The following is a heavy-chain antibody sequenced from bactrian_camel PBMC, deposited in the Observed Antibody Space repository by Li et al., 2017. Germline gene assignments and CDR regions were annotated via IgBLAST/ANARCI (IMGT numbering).Heavy chain of an antibody. V-gene: IGHV3S53*01. Sequence: HVQLVESGGNSVQAGGSLRLSCKVSGYTVSELYMAWFRQAPGQERDGVAAIDKSGYTTYAGSLQGRFTISKDNTKNALYLQMNSLKSEDTALYYCATESAPRRLAGGPQYEYDYWGQGTQVTVS. CDR3: ATESAPRRLAGGPQYEYDY. D-gene: IGHD1*01. CDR1: GYTVSELY. CDR2: IDKSGYT. J-gene: IGHJ4*01.